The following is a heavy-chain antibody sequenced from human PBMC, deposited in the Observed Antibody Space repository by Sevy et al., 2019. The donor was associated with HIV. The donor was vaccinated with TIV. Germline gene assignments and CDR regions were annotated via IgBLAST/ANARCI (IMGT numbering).Heavy chain of an antibody. CDR3: ARASGTTWFDY. CDR2: ISSSSTI. J-gene: IGHJ4*02. V-gene: IGHV3-48*02. CDR1: GFTFSTYS. Sequence: GGSLRLSCAASGFTFSTYSMNWVRQAPGKGLEWVSYISSSSTIYYADSVKGRFTISRDNAKNSLYLQMNSLRDEDTAVYYRARASGTTWFDYWGQGTLVTVSS. D-gene: IGHD4-17*01.